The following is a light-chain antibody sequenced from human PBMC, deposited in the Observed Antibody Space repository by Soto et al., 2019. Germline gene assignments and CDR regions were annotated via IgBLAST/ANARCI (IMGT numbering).Light chain of an antibody. V-gene: IGKV3-20*01. CDR1: QSVRSNY. CDR2: GAS. CDR3: QQYHNSPLT. J-gene: IGKJ1*01. Sequence: EIVLTQSPGTLSLSPGERATLSCRASQSVRSNYLAWYQQKPGQAPRVLIYGASSRTTGIPDRFSGSGSGTDFTLTISRLEPEDFAVYYCQQYHNSPLTFGQGTKVEIK.